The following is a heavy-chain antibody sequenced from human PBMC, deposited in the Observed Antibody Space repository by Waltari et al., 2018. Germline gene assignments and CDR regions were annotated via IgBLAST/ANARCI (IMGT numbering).Heavy chain of an antibody. CDR2: IWYDGSNK. Sequence: QVQLVESGGGVVQPGRSLRLSCAASGFTFSSYGMHWVRQAPGKGLEWVAVIWYDGSNKYYADSVKGRFTISRDNSKNTLYLQMNSLRAEDMAMYYCAGAGGDSSPFDYWGQGTLVTVSS. CDR3: AGAGGDSSPFDY. V-gene: IGHV3-33*08. D-gene: IGHD2-21*01. CDR1: GFTFSSYG. J-gene: IGHJ4*02.